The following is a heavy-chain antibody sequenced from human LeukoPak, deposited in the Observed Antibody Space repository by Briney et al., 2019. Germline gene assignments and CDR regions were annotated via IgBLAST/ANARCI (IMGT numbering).Heavy chain of an antibody. CDR1: GFAFTSSA. Sequence: ASVKVSCKASGFAFTSSAIQWVRQARGQRLEWLGWIIVGSGETSYAQKLQERVTITTDMSTGTSYMELSSLSPEDTAVYLCAAERYSGSCCWFDPWGQGTLVTVSS. J-gene: IGHJ5*02. CDR3: AAERYSGSCCWFDP. V-gene: IGHV1-58*02. D-gene: IGHD5-12*01. CDR2: IIVGSGET.